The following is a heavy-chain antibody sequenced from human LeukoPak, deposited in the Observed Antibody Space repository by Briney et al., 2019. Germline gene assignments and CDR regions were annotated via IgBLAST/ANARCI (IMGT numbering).Heavy chain of an antibody. J-gene: IGHJ4*02. CDR1: GFTFDDYA. D-gene: IGHD3-22*01. V-gene: IGHV3-9*01. CDR2: ISWNSGSI. Sequence: PGRSLRLSCAASGFTFDDYAMHWVRQAPGKGLEWVSGISWNSGSIGYADSVKGRFTISRDNAKNSLYLQLNSLRAGDTALYYCAKGYYYYDSSGQVDYWGQGTLVTVSS. CDR3: AKGYYYYDSSGQVDY.